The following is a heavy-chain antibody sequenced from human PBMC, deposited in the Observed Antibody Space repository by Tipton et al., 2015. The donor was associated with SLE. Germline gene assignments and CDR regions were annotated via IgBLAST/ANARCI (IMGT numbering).Heavy chain of an antibody. Sequence: GSLRLSCAASGFSFNTFDMNWVRQAPGRGLEWVSSITSRGSTMYYADSVEGRFAISRDNAKNSLYLQMNSLRAEDTAVYYCVRDFPVQGLFDYWGQGTLVIVSS. J-gene: IGHJ4*02. CDR1: GFSFNTFD. D-gene: IGHD3-10*01. V-gene: IGHV3-48*03. CDR3: VRDFPVQGLFDY. CDR2: ITSRGSTM.